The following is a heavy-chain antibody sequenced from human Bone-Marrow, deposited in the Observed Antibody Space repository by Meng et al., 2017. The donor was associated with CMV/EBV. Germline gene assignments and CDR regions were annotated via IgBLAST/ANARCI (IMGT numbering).Heavy chain of an antibody. CDR3: AREPHY. J-gene: IGHJ4*02. V-gene: IGHV4-59*12. CDR2: IYYSGST. CDR1: GGSISSYY. Sequence: SETLSLTCTVSGGSISSYYWSWIRQPPGKGLEWIGYIYYSGSTNYNPSPKGRVTISVDTSKNQFSLKLSSVTAADTAVYYCAREPHYWGQGTLVTVSS.